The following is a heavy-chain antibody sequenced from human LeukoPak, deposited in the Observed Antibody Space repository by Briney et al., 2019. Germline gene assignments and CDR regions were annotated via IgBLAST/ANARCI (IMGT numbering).Heavy chain of an antibody. D-gene: IGHD1-26*01. J-gene: IGHJ4*02. CDR2: ISWNSGSI. CDR1: GFTFDDYA. V-gene: IGHV3-9*01. Sequence: GGSLRLSCEASGFTFDDYAMHWVRQAPGKGLEWVSGISWNSGSIDYADSVKGRFTISRDNAKNSLYLQMNSLRAEDTALYYCAKDSGSYDFDYWGQGTLATVSS. CDR3: AKDSGSYDFDY.